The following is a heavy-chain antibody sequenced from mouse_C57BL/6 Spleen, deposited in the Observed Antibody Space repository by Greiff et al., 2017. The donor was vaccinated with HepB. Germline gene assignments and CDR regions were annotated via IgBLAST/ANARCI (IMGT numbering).Heavy chain of an antibody. CDR1: GFNIKDDY. D-gene: IGHD2-2*01. V-gene: IGHV14-4*01. CDR2: IDPENGDT. J-gene: IGHJ2*01. Sequence: VQLQQSGAELVRPGASVKLSCTASGFNIKDDYMHWVKQRPEQGLEWIGWIDPENGDTEYASKFQGKATITADTSSNTAYLQLSSLTSEDTAVYYCTPLWLRQYWGQGTTLTVSS. CDR3: TPLWLRQY.